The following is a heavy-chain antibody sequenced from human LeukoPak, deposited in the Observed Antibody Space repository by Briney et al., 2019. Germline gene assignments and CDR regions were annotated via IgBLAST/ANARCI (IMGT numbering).Heavy chain of an antibody. Sequence: PGRSLRLSCAASGFTFSSYGMHWVRQAPGKGLEWGAVISYDGSNKYYADSVKGRFTISRDNSKNTLYLQMNSLRAEDTAVYYCAKDFRFDCSGGSCYPYYFDYWGQGTLVTVSS. V-gene: IGHV3-30*18. CDR2: ISYDGSNK. CDR3: AKDFRFDCSGGSCYPYYFDY. D-gene: IGHD2-15*01. J-gene: IGHJ4*02. CDR1: GFTFSSYG.